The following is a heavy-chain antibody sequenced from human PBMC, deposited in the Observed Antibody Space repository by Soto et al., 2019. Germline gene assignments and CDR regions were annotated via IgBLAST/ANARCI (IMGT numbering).Heavy chain of an antibody. J-gene: IGHJ4*02. Sequence: EVQLVESGGGLVQPGRSLRLSCTASGFTFGEYAMSWFRQAPGKGLEWVGYIRSKSFGGTTEYAASVKGRFTISRDDSKSIAYLQMDSHETEDTAVYYCTRRQYLDYWGQGILVTVSS. V-gene: IGHV3-49*03. CDR1: GFTFGEYA. CDR2: IRSKSFGGTT. CDR3: TRRQYLDY.